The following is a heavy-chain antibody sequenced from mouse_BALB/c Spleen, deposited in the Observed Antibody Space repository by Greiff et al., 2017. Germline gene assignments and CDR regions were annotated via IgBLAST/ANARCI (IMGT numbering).Heavy chain of an antibody. CDR3: TRRGSYYGNFYGAMDY. J-gene: IGHJ4*01. Sequence: QVQLQQPGAELVKPGASVKLSCKASGYTFTSYYMYWVKQRPGQGLEWIGEINPSNGGTNFNEKFKSKATLTVDKSSSTAYMQLSSLTSEDSAVYYCTRRGSYYGNFYGAMDYWGQGTSVTVAS. CDR1: GYTFTSYY. CDR2: INPSNGGT. D-gene: IGHD2-10*01. V-gene: IGHV1S81*02.